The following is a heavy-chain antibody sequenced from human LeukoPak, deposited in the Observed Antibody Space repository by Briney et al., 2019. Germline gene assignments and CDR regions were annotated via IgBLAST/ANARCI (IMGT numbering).Heavy chain of an antibody. D-gene: IGHD3-3*02. V-gene: IGHV4-39*07. Sequence: SETLSLTCTVSGGSISSSSYYWGWIRQPPGKGLEWIGSIYYSGSTYYNPSLKSRVTISVDTSKNQFSLKLSSVIAADTAVYYCARWTLARSYYYYMDVWGKGTTVTISS. CDR3: ARWTLARSYYYYMDV. CDR2: IYYSGST. J-gene: IGHJ6*03. CDR1: GGSISSSSYY.